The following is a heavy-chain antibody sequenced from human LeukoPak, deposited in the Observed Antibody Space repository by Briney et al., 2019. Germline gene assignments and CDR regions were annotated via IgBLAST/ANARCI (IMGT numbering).Heavy chain of an antibody. V-gene: IGHV4-30-2*01. J-gene: IGHJ4*02. CDR1: GGSISSGGYS. CDR3: ARGVGYYDSSGYYRPSYYFDY. CDR2: IYHSGST. Sequence: TSSETLSLTCAVSGGSISSGGYSWSWIRQPPGKGLEWIGYIYHSGSTYYNPPLKSRVTISVDRSKNQFSLKLSSVTAADTAVYYCARGVGYYDSSGYYRPSYYFDYWGQGTLVTVSS. D-gene: IGHD3-22*01.